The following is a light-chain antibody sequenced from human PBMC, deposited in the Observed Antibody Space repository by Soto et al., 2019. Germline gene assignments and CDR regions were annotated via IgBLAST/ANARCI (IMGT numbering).Light chain of an antibody. J-gene: IGKJ1*01. CDR2: DAS. CDR1: QSISSW. V-gene: IGKV1-5*01. CDR3: QQYNSYRT. Sequence: DIQMTQSPSTLSASVGDRVTITCRASQSISSWLAWYQQKPGKAPKLLIYDASILESGVQSRFSGSGSGTEFTLTISSLQPDDFATDDCQQYNSYRTVGQGNKVGIK.